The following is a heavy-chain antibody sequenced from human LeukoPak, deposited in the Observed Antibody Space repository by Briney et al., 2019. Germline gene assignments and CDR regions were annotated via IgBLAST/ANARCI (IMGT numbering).Heavy chain of an antibody. CDR1: GFTFSTYA. Sequence: GGSLRLSCAASGFTFSTYAMSWVRQAPGKGLEWVSAISGSGGSTYYADSVKGRFTISRDNSKNTLYLQMNSLRAEDTAVYYCAKDCLVVVIAYYFDYWGQGTLVTVSS. CDR2: ISGSGGST. J-gene: IGHJ4*02. CDR3: AKDCLVVVIAYYFDY. D-gene: IGHD3-22*01. V-gene: IGHV3-23*01.